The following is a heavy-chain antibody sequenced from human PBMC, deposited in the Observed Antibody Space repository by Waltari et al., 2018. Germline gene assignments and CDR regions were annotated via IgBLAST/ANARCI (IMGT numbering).Heavy chain of an antibody. Sequence: QVQLVQSGAEVKKPGSSVKVSCKASGGTFSSYTISWVRQAPGQGLEWMGRIIPILGIANYAQKFHGRVTITADKSTSTAYMELSSLRSEDTAVYYCARGGIAVAGTSWFDPWGQGTLVTVSS. CDR1: GGTFSSYT. CDR2: IIPILGIA. J-gene: IGHJ5*02. V-gene: IGHV1-69*02. D-gene: IGHD6-19*01. CDR3: ARGGIAVAGTSWFDP.